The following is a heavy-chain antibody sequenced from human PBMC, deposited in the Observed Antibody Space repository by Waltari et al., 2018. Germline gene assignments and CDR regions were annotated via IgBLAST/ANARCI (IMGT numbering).Heavy chain of an antibody. CDR2: IYYSGST. J-gene: IGHJ3*02. V-gene: IGHV4-59*01. Sequence: QESGPGLVKPSETLSLTCTVSGGSISSYYWSWIRQPPGKGLEWIGYIYYSGSTNYNPSLKSRVTISVDTSKNQFSLKLSSVTAADTAVYYCAKGVVVPAAPGAFDIWGQGTMVTVSS. CDR1: GGSISSYY. CDR3: AKGVVVPAAPGAFDI. D-gene: IGHD2-2*01.